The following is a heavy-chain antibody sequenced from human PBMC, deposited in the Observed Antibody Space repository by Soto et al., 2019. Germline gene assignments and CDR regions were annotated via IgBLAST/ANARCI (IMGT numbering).Heavy chain of an antibody. CDR2: IKNKANSYTT. D-gene: IGHD1-26*01. Sequence: GGSLRLSCAASGFTFSAHYMDWVRQAPGKGLEWVGRIKNKANSYTTEYAASVEGRFTISREDSQNSLYLQMNGLKTEDTAVYYCARVSLVGPSGGRYFDYWGQGSQVTVSS. CDR1: GFTFSAHY. CDR3: ARVSLVGPSGGRYFDY. V-gene: IGHV3-72*01. J-gene: IGHJ4*02.